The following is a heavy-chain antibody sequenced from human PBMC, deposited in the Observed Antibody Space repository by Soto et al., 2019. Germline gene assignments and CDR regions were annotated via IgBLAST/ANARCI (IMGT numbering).Heavy chain of an antibody. J-gene: IGHJ4*02. CDR2: IYYSGST. D-gene: IGHD3-3*01. CDR1: GGSISSSSYY. V-gene: IGHV4-31*03. CDR3: ARDRYDFWSGQLYYFDY. Sequence: SETLSLTCTVSGGSISSSSYYWGWIRQHPGKGLEWIGYIYYSGSTYYNPSLKSRVTISVDTSKNQFSLKLSSVTAADTAVYYCARDRYDFWSGQLYYFDYWGQGPLVTVSS.